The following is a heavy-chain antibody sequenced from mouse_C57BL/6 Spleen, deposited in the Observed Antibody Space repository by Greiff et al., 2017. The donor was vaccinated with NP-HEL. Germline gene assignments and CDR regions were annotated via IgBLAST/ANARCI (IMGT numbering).Heavy chain of an antibody. J-gene: IGHJ3*01. D-gene: IGHD4-1*01. CDR1: GFTFSSYA. CDR3: ARVWEGFAY. CDR2: ISDGGSYT. Sequence: EVMLVESGGGLVKPGGSLKLSCAASGFTFSSYAMSWVRPTPEKRLEWVATISDGGSYTYYPDNVKGRFTISRDNAKNNLYLQMSHLKSEDTAMYYCARVWEGFAYWGQGTLVTVSA. V-gene: IGHV5-4*03.